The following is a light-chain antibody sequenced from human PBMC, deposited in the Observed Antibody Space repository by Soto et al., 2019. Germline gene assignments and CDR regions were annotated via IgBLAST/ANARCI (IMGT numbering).Light chain of an antibody. CDR3: QQVKSYPLT. Sequence: DIQLTQSPSFLSASVGDRVTITCRATQGISTYLAWYQHKPGKAPKLLIYTASTLQSGVPSRFXGXXSGXDXTXXXXXLXPEDFAXXXXQQVKSYPLTFGGGTKVEIK. V-gene: IGKV1-9*01. CDR2: TAS. J-gene: IGKJ4*01. CDR1: QGISTY.